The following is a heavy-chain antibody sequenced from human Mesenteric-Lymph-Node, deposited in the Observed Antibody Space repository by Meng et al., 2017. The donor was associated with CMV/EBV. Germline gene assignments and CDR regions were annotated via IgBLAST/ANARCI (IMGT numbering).Heavy chain of an antibody. CDR3: ARDVSPSTAPRGWFDA. CDR1: GDFIRSSNYY. D-gene: IGHD5-18*01. CDR2: IFSSGRK. Sequence: SETLSLTCTVSGDFIRSSNYYWGWIRQPPGKGLEWIGNIFSSGRKYYNPSLMNRVTISVDTSKNHFSLRLSAVTAADTAVYYCARDVSPSTAPRGWFDAWGQGTLVTVSS. J-gene: IGHJ5*02. V-gene: IGHV4-39*07.